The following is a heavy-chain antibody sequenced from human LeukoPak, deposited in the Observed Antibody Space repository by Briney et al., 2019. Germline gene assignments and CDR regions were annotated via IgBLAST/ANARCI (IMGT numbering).Heavy chain of an antibody. D-gene: IGHD5-18*01. CDR2: ISTSGGSK. Sequence: GGSLRLSCEASGFTFSDHYTTWIRQAPGKGLEWVSYISTSGGSKYYADSVKGRFTISRDNTKNSLFLQMNSLRAEDTGVYYCAKDSYSKGDYWGQGVLVTVSS. CDR1: GFTFSDHY. V-gene: IGHV3-11*04. CDR3: AKDSYSKGDY. J-gene: IGHJ4*02.